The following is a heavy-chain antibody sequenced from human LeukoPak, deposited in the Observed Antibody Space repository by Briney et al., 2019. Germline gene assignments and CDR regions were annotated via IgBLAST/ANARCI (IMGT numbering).Heavy chain of an antibody. CDR2: MNPNSGDT. J-gene: IGHJ6*03. D-gene: IGHD4-17*01. Sequence: ASVKVSCKASGYTLTSHDINWVRQATGQRLEWMGWMNPNSGDTGYAQKFQGRVTMTRDTSINTAYMELSSLTSEDTAVYYCARAGGDYGDYYHYYYYMDVWGSGTTVTVSS. V-gene: IGHV1-8*01. CDR1: GYTLTSHD. CDR3: ARAGGDYGDYYHYYYYMDV.